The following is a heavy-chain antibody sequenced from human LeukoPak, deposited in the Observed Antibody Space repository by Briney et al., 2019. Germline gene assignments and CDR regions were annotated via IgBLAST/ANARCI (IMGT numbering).Heavy chain of an antibody. V-gene: IGHV3-11*01. Sequence: GGSLRLSCAASGFIFSDYYMSWIRQAPGKGLEWVSYISSSGSTIYYADSVKGRFTISRDNAKNSLSLQMNSLRAEDTAVYYCARVAHLTGDPYDYWGQGTLVTVSS. J-gene: IGHJ4*02. CDR3: ARVAHLTGDPYDY. D-gene: IGHD7-27*01. CDR1: GFIFSDYY. CDR2: ISSSGSTI.